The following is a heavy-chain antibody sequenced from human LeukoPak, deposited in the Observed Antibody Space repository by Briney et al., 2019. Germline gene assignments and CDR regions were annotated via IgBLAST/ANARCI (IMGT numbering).Heavy chain of an antibody. Sequence: GESLKISCKGSGYSFTTYWIGWVRQMPGKGLEWMGIIYPGDSDTRYSPSFQGQVTISADKSISTAYLQWSSLKASDTAMYYCARRGYCSGGSCYSAAFDIWGQGTMVTVSS. CDR1: GYSFTTYW. D-gene: IGHD2-15*01. CDR2: IYPGDSDT. CDR3: ARRGYCSGGSCYSAAFDI. V-gene: IGHV5-51*01. J-gene: IGHJ3*02.